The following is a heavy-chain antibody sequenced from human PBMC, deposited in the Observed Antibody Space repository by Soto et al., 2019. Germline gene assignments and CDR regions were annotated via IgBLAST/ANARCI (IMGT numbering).Heavy chain of an antibody. CDR3: AKAGYYYDSSGYDAGYYGMDV. CDR2: ISYDGSNK. V-gene: IGHV3-30*18. D-gene: IGHD3-22*01. CDR1: GFTFSSYG. Sequence: SLRLSCAASGFTFSSYGMHWVRQAPGKGLEWVAVISYDGSNKYYADSVKGRFTISRDNSKNTLYLQMNSLRAEDTAVYYCAKAGYYYDSSGYDAGYYGMDVWGQGTTVTVSS. J-gene: IGHJ6*02.